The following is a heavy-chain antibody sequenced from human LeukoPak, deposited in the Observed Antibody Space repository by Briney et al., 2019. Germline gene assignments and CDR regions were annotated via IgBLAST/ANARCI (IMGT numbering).Heavy chain of an antibody. J-gene: IGHJ5*02. Sequence: ASVKVSCKASGYTSTSYDINWERQATGQGLEWMGWMNPNSGNTGYAQKFQGRVTMTRNTSISTAYMELSSLRSEGTAVYYCARDYGVVYAIHWFDPWGQGTLVTVSS. CDR2: MNPNSGNT. D-gene: IGHD2-8*02. CDR1: GYTSTSYD. CDR3: ARDYGVVYAIHWFDP. V-gene: IGHV1-8*01.